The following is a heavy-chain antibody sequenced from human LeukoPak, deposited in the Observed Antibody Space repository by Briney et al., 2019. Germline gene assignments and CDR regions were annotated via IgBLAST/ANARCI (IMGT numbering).Heavy chain of an antibody. CDR1: GFTFSSYA. CDR3: AKELEDIWVVVAAAGYFDY. Sequence: GGSLRLSCAASGFTFSSYAMSWVRQAPGKGLEWVSAISGSGGSTYYADSVKGRLTIPRDNSKNTLYLQMNILIAEDTAVYYCAKELEDIWVVVAAAGYFDYWGQGTLVTVSS. J-gene: IGHJ4*02. CDR2: ISGSGGST. V-gene: IGHV3-23*01. D-gene: IGHD2-15*01.